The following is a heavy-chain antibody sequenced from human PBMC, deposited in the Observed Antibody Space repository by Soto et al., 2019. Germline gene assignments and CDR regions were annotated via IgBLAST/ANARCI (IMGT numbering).Heavy chain of an antibody. CDR1: GGSISSYY. Sequence: SETLSLTCTVSGGSISSYYWSWIRQPPGKGLEWIGYIYYSGSTNYNPSLKSRVTISVDTSKNQFSLKLSSVTAADTAVYYCARLQSGAARRLRFYFDFWCQGTLLSVFS. CDR3: ARLQSGAARRLRFYFDF. V-gene: IGHV4-59*01. J-gene: IGHJ4*02. CDR2: IYYSGST. D-gene: IGHD6-6*01.